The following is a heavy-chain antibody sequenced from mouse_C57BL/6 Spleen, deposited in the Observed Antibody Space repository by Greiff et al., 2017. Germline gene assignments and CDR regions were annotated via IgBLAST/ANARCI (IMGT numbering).Heavy chain of an antibody. CDR1: GYTFTDYY. CDR2: INPYNGGT. CDR3: AREGDGNWGYFDV. V-gene: IGHV1-19*01. D-gene: IGHD2-1*01. J-gene: IGHJ1*03. Sequence: VQLQQSGPVLVKPGASVKMSCKASGYTFTDYYMNWVKQSHGKSLEWIGVINPYNGGTSYNQKFKGKATLTVDKSSSTAYMELNSLTSEDSAVYYCAREGDGNWGYFDVWGTGTTVTVSS.